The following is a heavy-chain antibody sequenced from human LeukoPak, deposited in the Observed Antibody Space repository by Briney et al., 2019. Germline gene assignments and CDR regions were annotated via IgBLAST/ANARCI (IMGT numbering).Heavy chain of an antibody. Sequence: GGSLRLSCAASGFTFSSHAMSWVRQAPGQGLVWVSGISGDKSHTAYADSVKGRFTISRDNAKNTLHLQMNSLRDEDTAVYYCATATFYATSGYFPSWGQGTLVTVSS. V-gene: IGHV3-23*01. J-gene: IGHJ5*02. D-gene: IGHD3-22*01. CDR1: GFTFSSHA. CDR3: ATATFYATSGYFPS. CDR2: ISGDKSHT.